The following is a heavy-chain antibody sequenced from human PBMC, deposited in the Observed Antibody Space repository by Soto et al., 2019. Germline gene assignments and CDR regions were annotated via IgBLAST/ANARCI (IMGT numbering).Heavy chain of an antibody. J-gene: IGHJ4*02. V-gene: IGHV3-48*03. CDR3: ARDLGGTAFGY. D-gene: IGHD1-7*01. Sequence: GGSLRLSCAASGLTFSSYEMNWVRQAPGKGLDWVSYISSSGSTIYYADSVKGRFTISRDNAKNSLYLQMNSLRAEDTAVYYCARDLGGTAFGYWGQGTLVTVSS. CDR1: GLTFSSYE. CDR2: ISSSGSTI.